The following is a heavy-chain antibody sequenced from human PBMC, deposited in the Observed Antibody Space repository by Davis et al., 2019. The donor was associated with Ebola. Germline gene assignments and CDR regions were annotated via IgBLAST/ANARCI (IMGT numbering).Heavy chain of an antibody. CDR3: ARDLDITMTAVFSGVPRFDY. CDR1: GYTSTSYG. V-gene: IGHV1-18*01. D-gene: IGHD3-22*01. Sequence: AASVKVSCKASGYTSTSYGISRVRQAPGQGPEWTGWITAYNGNTYYAQKLQGRVTMTTDTSTITAYMELRSLRSDDTAVYYCARDLDITMTAVFSGVPRFDYWGQGTLVTVSS. CDR2: ITAYNGNT. J-gene: IGHJ4*02.